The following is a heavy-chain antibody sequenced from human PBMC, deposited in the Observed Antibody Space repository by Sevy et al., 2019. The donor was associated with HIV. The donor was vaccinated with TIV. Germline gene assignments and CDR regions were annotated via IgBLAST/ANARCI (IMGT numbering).Heavy chain of an antibody. CDR1: GFTFSSYG. D-gene: IGHD2-2*03. J-gene: IGHJ6*02. CDR2: ISYDGSNK. V-gene: IGHV3-30*18. Sequence: GGSLRLSCAASGFTFSSYGMHWVRQAPGKGLEWVAVISYDGSNKYYAHSVKGRFTISRDNSKNTLYLQMNSLRAEDTAVYYCAKGVDIVLVPAAIHPDGMDVWGQGTTVTVSS. CDR3: AKGVDIVLVPAAIHPDGMDV.